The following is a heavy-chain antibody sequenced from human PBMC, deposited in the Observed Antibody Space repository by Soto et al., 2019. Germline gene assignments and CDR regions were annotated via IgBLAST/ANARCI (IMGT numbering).Heavy chain of an antibody. CDR3: AREGFYGDSVDAFDI. Sequence: QVQLVQSGAEVKKPGASVKVSCKASGYTFTSYGISWVRQAPGQRLEWLGWISAYNGNTNYAQKRQARVTMTTDTSTSTGYMELRSLRSDDTAVYYCAREGFYGDSVDAFDIWGQGTMVTVSS. V-gene: IGHV1-18*01. J-gene: IGHJ3*02. D-gene: IGHD4-17*01. CDR1: GYTFTSYG. CDR2: ISAYNGNT.